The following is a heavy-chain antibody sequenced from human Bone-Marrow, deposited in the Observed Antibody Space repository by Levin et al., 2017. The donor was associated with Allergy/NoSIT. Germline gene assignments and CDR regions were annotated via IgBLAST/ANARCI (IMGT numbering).Heavy chain of an antibody. D-gene: IGHD5-24*01. V-gene: IGHV3-49*04. CDR3: ARGIWLSA. J-gene: IGHJ4*02. CDR2: IRNKTYAETT. Sequence: LSGGSLRLSCTGSGFNFGDYAINWVRQAPGKGLEWVGFIRNKTYAETTEYAASVKDRFTISRDDSKSIAYLQMNRLKTEDTAVYYCARGIWLSAWGQGTLVTVSS. CDR1: GFNFGDYA.